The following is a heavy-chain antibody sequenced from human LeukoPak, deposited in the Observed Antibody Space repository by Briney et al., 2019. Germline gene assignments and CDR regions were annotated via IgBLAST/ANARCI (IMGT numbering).Heavy chain of an antibody. D-gene: IGHD5-18*01. CDR1: GYTFTSYA. CDR2: INPNSGGT. V-gene: IGHV1-2*02. CDR3: ARAGLPIYYYYMDV. J-gene: IGHJ6*03. Sequence: ASVKVSCKASGYTFTSYAMHWVRQAPGQGLEWMGWINPNSGGTNYQGRVTMTRDTSISTAYMELSGLRSNDTAVYYCARAGLPIYYYYMDVWGKGTTVTVSS.